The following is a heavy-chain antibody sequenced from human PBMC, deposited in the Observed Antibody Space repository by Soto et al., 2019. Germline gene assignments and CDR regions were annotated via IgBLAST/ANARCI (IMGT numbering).Heavy chain of an antibody. Sequence: QVQLVQSGAEVKKPGSSVKVSCKASGGTFSSYAISWVRQAPGQGLEWMGGIIPIFGTANYAQKFQGRVTITADKSTSTAYMELSSLRSEDTAVYYCARGNTAMAPRASYYYGMDVWGQGTTVTVSS. V-gene: IGHV1-69*06. D-gene: IGHD5-18*01. CDR3: ARGNTAMAPRASYYYGMDV. J-gene: IGHJ6*02. CDR1: GGTFSSYA. CDR2: IIPIFGTA.